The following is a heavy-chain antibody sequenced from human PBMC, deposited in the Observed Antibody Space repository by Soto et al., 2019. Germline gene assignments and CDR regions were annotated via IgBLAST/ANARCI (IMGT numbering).Heavy chain of an antibody. Sequence: QVQLVESGGGVVQPGTSLRLSCAASGFSFSNYAMHWVRQAPGKGLGWVAVIWYDGSNKYYADSVKGRFTISKDNSQTTVYLQMNSLRAEDTAVYYCTRDPYGGSRYYFDSWGQGTLVTVSS. CDR2: IWYDGSNK. CDR1: GFSFSNYA. CDR3: TRDPYGGSRYYFDS. V-gene: IGHV3-33*01. D-gene: IGHD1-26*01. J-gene: IGHJ4*02.